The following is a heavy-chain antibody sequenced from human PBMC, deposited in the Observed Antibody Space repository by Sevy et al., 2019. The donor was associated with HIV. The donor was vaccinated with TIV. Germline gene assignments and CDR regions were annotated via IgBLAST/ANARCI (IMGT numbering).Heavy chain of an antibody. D-gene: IGHD3-10*01. Sequence: ASVKVSCKASGGTFSSYAISWVRQAPGQGLEWMGGIIPIFGTANYAQKFQGRVTITADESTSTAYMELSSLRSEDTAVYYYARCNVTMVRGVPHYGMDVWGQGTTVTVSS. J-gene: IGHJ6*02. CDR1: GGTFSSYA. CDR3: ARCNVTMVRGVPHYGMDV. V-gene: IGHV1-69*13. CDR2: IIPIFGTA.